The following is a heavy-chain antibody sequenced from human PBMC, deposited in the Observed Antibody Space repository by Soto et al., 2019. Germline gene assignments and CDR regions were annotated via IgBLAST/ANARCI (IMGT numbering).Heavy chain of an antibody. CDR3: ARGFCSSGRCYGPP. Sequence: EVQLLESGGGLVQPGGSLRLSCAASGFTFSTYAMHWVRQAPGKGLEWVSASSGDGRKTYYADSVKGRFTVSRDNSKNTVELRMDGVGTAEKAGDCGARGFCSSGRCYGPPGGQGTLVTVSS. V-gene: IGHV3-23*01. CDR1: GFTFSTYA. D-gene: IGHD2-15*01. CDR2: SSGDGRKT. J-gene: IGHJ5*02.